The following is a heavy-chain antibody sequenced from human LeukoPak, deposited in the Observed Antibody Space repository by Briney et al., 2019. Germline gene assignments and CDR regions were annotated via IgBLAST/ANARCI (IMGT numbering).Heavy chain of an antibody. V-gene: IGHV4-39*07. CDR3: ARAGIYGGNFPFDY. J-gene: IGHJ4*02. Sequence: SETLSLTCTVSGGSISSSSYYWDWIRQPPGKGLEWIGSIYYSGSTNYNPSLKSRVTISVDTSKNQFSLKLSSVTAADTAVYYCARAGIYGGNFPFDYWGQGTPVIASS. D-gene: IGHD4-23*01. CDR1: GGSISSSSYY. CDR2: IYYSGST.